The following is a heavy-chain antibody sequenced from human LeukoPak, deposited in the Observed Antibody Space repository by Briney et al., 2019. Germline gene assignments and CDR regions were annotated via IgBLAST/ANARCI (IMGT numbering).Heavy chain of an antibody. J-gene: IGHJ6*03. CDR3: SRDFGEPTGYYMDV. D-gene: IGHD3-3*01. Sequence: ASVKVSCKASGYTFTGYYMHWVRQAPGQGLEWMGWINPNSGDTNYARKFQGRVTMTRDTSISTAYVELSSLRSDDTAVYYCSRDFGEPTGYYMDVWGKGTTVTVSS. V-gene: IGHV1-2*02. CDR2: INPNSGDT. CDR1: GYTFTGYY.